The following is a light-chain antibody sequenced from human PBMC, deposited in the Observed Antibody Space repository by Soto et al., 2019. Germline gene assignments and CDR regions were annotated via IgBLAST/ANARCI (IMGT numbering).Light chain of an antibody. J-gene: IGLJ1*01. CDR1: SSDIGGYNY. CDR2: DVS. CDR3: SSYRSSNTLEV. V-gene: IGLV2-14*01. Sequence: QSVLTQPASVSGSPGQSITISCTGTSSDIGGYNYVSWYQQHPGKAPKLLIYDVSNRPSGVSNRFSGSKSGNTASLTISGLQAEDEADYYCSSYRSSNTLEVFGTGTKVTVL.